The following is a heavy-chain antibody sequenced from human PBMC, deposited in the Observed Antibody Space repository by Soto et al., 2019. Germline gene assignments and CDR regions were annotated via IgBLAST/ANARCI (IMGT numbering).Heavy chain of an antibody. D-gene: IGHD6-6*01. Sequence: SVKVSCKASGGTFSSYAISWVRQAPGQGLEWMGGIIPIFGTANYAQKFQGRVTITADESTSTAYMELSSLRSEDTAVYYCAREEGSSSSGRPVEYYGMDVWGQGTTVTVSS. V-gene: IGHV1-69*13. CDR3: AREEGSSSSGRPVEYYGMDV. J-gene: IGHJ6*02. CDR2: IIPIFGTA. CDR1: GGTFSSYA.